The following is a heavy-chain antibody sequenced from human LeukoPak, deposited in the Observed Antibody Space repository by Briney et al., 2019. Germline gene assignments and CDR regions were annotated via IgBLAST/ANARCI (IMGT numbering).Heavy chain of an antibody. CDR2: INQDGSEI. CDR3: ARDQGSMIVVRTNNWFFDL. Sequence: GGSLRLSCAASGFTFSTYWMSWVRQAPGKGLEWLAYINQDGSEIYYVDSVKGRFTISRDNGKNSLYLQINSLRADDTAVYYCARDQGSMIVVRTNNWFFDLWGRGTLVTVSS. J-gene: IGHJ2*01. CDR1: GFTFSTYW. V-gene: IGHV3-7*01. D-gene: IGHD3-22*01.